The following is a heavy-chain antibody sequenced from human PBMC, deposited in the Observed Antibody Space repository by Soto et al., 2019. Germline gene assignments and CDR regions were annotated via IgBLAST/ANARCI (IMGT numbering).Heavy chain of an antibody. J-gene: IGHJ6*02. CDR1: GYTFSNFA. D-gene: IGHD5-12*01. CDR2: INAGNWNT. Sequence: ASVKVSCKASGYTFSNFAMHWVRQAPGQRLEWMGWINAGNWNTKYSQKFQGRVTITRDTSASTAYMELSSLRSEDTAVYYCATSYSGYDYHYYYVMDVWGQGTTVTVSS. CDR3: ATSYSGYDYHYYYVMDV. V-gene: IGHV1-3*01.